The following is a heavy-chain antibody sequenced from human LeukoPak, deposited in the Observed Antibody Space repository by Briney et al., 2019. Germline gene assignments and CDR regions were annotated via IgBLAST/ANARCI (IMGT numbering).Heavy chain of an antibody. CDR1: GYTFTGYY. J-gene: IGHJ4*02. CDR3: ARSGPRDGYNRAIGY. D-gene: IGHD5-24*01. V-gene: IGHV1-2*02. CDR2: INPNSGGT. Sequence: GASVKVSCKASGYTFTGYYMHWVRQAPGQGLEWMGWINPNSGGTNYAQEFQGRVTMTRDTSISTAYMELSRLRSDDTAVYYCARSGPRDGYNRAIGYWGQGTLVTVSS.